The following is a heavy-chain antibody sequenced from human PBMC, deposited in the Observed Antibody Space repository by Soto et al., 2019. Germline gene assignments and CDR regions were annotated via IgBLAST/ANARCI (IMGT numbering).Heavy chain of an antibody. CDR3: ARSGGPGAGIYDFWSGYYSPPFDY. CDR1: GFTFSSYS. V-gene: IGHV3-21*01. CDR2: ISSSSSYI. Sequence: GGSLRLSCAASGFTFSSYSMNWVRQAPGKGLEWVSSISSSSSYIYYADSVKGRFTISRDNAKNSLYLQMNSLRAEDTAVYYCARSGGPGAGIYDFWSGYYSPPFDYWGQGTLVTVSS. D-gene: IGHD3-3*01. J-gene: IGHJ4*02.